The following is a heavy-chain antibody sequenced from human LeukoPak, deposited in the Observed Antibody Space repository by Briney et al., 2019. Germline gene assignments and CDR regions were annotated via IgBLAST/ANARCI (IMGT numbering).Heavy chain of an antibody. Sequence: SETLSLACTVSGDSIVIDYWSWIRQPAGKGLEWIGRIYTSGSTKYNPSLKSRVPVSVDLSKNQFSLKLSSVTAADSAVYYCAAAERRGVGSVSYHAIEYWGQGTLVTVSS. D-gene: IGHD3-10*01. J-gene: IGHJ4*02. CDR3: AAAERRGVGSVSYHAIEY. V-gene: IGHV4-4*07. CDR2: IYTSGST. CDR1: GDSIVIDY.